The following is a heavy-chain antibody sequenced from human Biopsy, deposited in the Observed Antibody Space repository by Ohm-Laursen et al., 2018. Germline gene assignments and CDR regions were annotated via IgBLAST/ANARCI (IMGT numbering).Heavy chain of an antibody. CDR2: ITPTGVT. J-gene: IGHJ4*02. D-gene: IGHD3-22*01. CDR3: ARELMEYYDSSGYFDH. Sequence: SVTLSLTCSVSGGSIDFKYWPWIRQSADKGLEWIGRITPTGVTHYNPSLESRVTMSLDTSKKLFSLKLSSVTAADTAMYYCARELMEYYDSSGYFDHWGQGSLVTVSS. V-gene: IGHV4-4*07. CDR1: GGSIDFKY.